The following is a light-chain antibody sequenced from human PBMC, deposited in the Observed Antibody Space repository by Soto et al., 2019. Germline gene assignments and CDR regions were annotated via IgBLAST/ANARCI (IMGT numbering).Light chain of an antibody. V-gene: IGKV1-33*01. CDR3: PQYDNLLT. CDR1: QDISNY. CDR2: DES. J-gene: IGKJ4*01. Sequence: DIQMTQSPSSLSASVGDRANITCQASQDISNYLNWYQQKPGKDPKLLIYDESNLETGVQSRFSGSGSGTDFTLTISSLQPEDIATYYCPQYDNLLTLGGGTKVDIK.